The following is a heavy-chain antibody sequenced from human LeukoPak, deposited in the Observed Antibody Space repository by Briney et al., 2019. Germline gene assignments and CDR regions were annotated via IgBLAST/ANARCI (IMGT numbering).Heavy chain of an antibody. J-gene: IGHJ6*02. CDR1: GYTFTSYG. Sequence: ASVKVSCKASGYTFTSYGISWVRQAPGQGLEWKGWISAYNGNTNYAQKLQGRVTMTTDTSTSTAYMELRSLRSDDTAVYYCAREEPSYRSNYYYYYGMDVWGQGTTVTVSS. CDR2: ISAYNGNT. V-gene: IGHV1-18*01. CDR3: AREEPSYRSNYYYYYGMDV. D-gene: IGHD1-26*01.